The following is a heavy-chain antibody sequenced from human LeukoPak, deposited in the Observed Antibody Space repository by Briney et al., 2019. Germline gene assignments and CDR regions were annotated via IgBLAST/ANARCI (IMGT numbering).Heavy chain of an antibody. CDR2: IHTTGST. CDR3: ARDAYYYDSSGYSAFDY. V-gene: IGHV4-4*07. J-gene: IGHJ4*02. Sequence: GGXXXXYYWSWIRQPAGKGLEWIGLIHTTGSTNYNPSLKSRVTMSVDTSKNQFSLRLSSVTAADTAVYYCARDAYYYDSSGYSAFDYWGQGTLVTVSS. CDR1: GGXXXXYY. D-gene: IGHD3-22*01.